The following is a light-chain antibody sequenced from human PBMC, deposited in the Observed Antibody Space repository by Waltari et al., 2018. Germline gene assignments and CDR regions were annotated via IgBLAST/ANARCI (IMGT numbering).Light chain of an antibody. V-gene: IGKV3-15*01. CDR1: QSVSSS. CDR2: GAS. CDR3: QQYNNWPPIT. J-gene: IGKJ5*01. Sequence: EIVMTQSPATLSVSPGERVTLSCRASQSVSSSLAWYQQKPGQAPRPLIYGASTRATGIPARFRGSGSRTEFTLTIDSLQSEDFAIYYCQQYNNWPPITFGQGTRLDIK.